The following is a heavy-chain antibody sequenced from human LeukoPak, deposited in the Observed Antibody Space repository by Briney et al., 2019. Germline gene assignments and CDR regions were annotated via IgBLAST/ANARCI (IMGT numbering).Heavy chain of an antibody. CDR2: IYYSGST. J-gene: IGHJ4*02. D-gene: IGHD6-6*01. CDR3: AREEGSARPIDY. Sequence: SETLSLTCTVSGGSISSYYWSWIRQPPGKGLEWIGYIYYSGSTNYNPSLKSRVTISVDTSKNLFSLKLSSVAAADTAVYYCAREEGSARPIDYWGQGTLVTVSS. CDR1: GGSISSYY. V-gene: IGHV4-59*01.